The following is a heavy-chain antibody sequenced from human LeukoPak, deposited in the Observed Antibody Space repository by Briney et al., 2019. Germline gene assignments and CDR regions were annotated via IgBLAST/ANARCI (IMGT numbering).Heavy chain of an antibody. CDR3: AKGIVPAAVGGD. Sequence: SETLSLTCTVSGYSISSGHCWGWIRQPPGKGQVWIGSIYNGGSTYYNPSLKNRVTISKDPSKNQFSLNLNSVTAADTAVYYCAKGIVPAAVGGDWGQGILVTVSS. D-gene: IGHD2-2*01. J-gene: IGHJ4*02. CDR2: IYNGGST. V-gene: IGHV4-38-2*02. CDR1: GYSISSGHC.